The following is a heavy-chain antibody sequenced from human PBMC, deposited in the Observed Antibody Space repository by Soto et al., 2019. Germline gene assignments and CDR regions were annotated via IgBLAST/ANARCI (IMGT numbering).Heavy chain of an antibody. D-gene: IGHD6-19*01. J-gene: IGHJ6*02. V-gene: IGHV4-34*01. CDR3: AREGRIEVAFMGSGYYYYGMDV. CDR2: INHSGST. CDR1: GGSFSGYY. Sequence: SETLSLTCAVYGGSFSGYYWSWIRQPPGKGLEWIGEINHSGSTNYNPSLKSRVTISVDTSKNQFSLKLSSVTAAETAVYYCAREGRIEVAFMGSGYYYYGMDVCGQRSTVPVSS.